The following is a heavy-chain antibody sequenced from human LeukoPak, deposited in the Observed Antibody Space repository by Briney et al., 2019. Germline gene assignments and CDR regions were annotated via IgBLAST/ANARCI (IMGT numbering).Heavy chain of an antibody. CDR1: GFTFSSYA. D-gene: IGHD3-10*01. V-gene: IGHV3-23*01. Sequence: GGSLRVSCAASGFTFSSYAMSWVRQAPGKGLEWVSGISGRGDSTYYADSVKGRFTISRDNSKNKVYLQMNSLRAEDTAVYYCARSGGSGNYYEPFDIWGQGTMVTVSS. J-gene: IGHJ3*02. CDR2: ISGRGDST. CDR3: ARSGGSGNYYEPFDI.